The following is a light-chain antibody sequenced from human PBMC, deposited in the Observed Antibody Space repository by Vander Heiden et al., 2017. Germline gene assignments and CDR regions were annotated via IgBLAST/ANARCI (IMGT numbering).Light chain of an antibody. J-gene: IGLJ2*01. CDR1: SSNIGSNT. V-gene: IGLV1-44*01. Sequence: QSVLTQPPSASGTPGQRVTISCSGSSSNIGSNTVNWYQQLPGTAPKLLSYSNNQRPSGVPDRFSGSKSGTSASLVTSGLQSEDEADYYCAAWDDSLNGVVFGGGTKLTVL. CDR3: AAWDDSLNGVV. CDR2: SNN.